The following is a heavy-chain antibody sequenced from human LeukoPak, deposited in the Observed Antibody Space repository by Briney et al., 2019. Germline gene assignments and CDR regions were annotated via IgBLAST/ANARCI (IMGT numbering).Heavy chain of an antibody. CDR2: IYYSGST. CDR1: GVSISSYY. CDR3: ARDLDY. J-gene: IGHJ4*02. Sequence: NPSETLSLTCTLSGVSISSYYWSWIRQPPGKGLEWIGYIYYSGSTNYNPSLKSRATISVDTSKNQFSLKLSSVTAADAAVYYCARDLDYWGQGTLVTVSS. V-gene: IGHV4-59*01.